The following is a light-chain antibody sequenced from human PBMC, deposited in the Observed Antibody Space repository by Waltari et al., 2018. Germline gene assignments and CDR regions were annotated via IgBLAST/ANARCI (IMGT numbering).Light chain of an antibody. J-gene: IGLJ3*02. V-gene: IGLV1-40*01. CDR2: ANN. CDR1: SSNIGAGYA. CDR3: QCYDGSLGGSWV. Sequence: QSVLTQPPSVSGAPGQRVAISCTGSSSNIGAGYAVHWYQQLPGAAPRLIYANNTRHSGAPDRFSGSSSGTSASLAITGLQAEDEAVYFCQCYDGSLGGSWVFGGGTKVTVL.